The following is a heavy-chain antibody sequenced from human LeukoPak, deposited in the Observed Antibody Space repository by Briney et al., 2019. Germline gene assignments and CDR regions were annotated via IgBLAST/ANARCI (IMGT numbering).Heavy chain of an antibody. CDR2: IYYSGST. CDR1: GYSISSGYY. Sequence: SETLSLTCTVSGYSISSGYYWGWIRQPPGKGLEWIGSIYYSGSTYYNPSLKSRVTISVDTSKNQFSLKLGSVTAADTAVYYCATSVAGYFDTSGYYFDYWGQGTLVTVSS. CDR3: ATSVAGYFDTSGYYFDY. V-gene: IGHV4-38-2*02. J-gene: IGHJ4*02. D-gene: IGHD3-22*01.